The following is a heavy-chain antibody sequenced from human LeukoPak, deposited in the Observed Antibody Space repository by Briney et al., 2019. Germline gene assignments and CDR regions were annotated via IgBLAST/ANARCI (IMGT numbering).Heavy chain of an antibody. CDR1: GGSLSSYY. D-gene: IGHD2-15*01. Sequence: SETLSLTCTVSGGSLSSYYWSWIRQPPGKGLEWIGYIYYSGSTNYNPSLKSRVTISVDTSRNQFSLKLSSVTAADTAVYYCARHACSGGSCYTGAPGYYYYMDVWGKGTALTVSS. J-gene: IGHJ6*03. CDR3: ARHACSGGSCYTGAPGYYYYMDV. CDR2: IYYSGST. V-gene: IGHV4-59*08.